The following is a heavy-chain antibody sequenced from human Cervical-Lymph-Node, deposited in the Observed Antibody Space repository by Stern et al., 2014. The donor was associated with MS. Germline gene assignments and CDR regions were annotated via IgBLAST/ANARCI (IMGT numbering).Heavy chain of an antibody. CDR3: ARTRYSSSWYTFDP. CDR2: VDPGDSDP. CDR1: GYSFTSYW. D-gene: IGHD6-13*01. Sequence: VQLVQSGAEVKKPGESLKISCTGSGYSFTSYWIAWVRHMPGKGLEWMGIVDPGDSDPRYSPSFQGRVSISADKSTSTAYLQWSSLKASDTAMYYCARTRYSSSWYTFDPWGQGTLVTVSS. J-gene: IGHJ5*02. V-gene: IGHV5-51*03.